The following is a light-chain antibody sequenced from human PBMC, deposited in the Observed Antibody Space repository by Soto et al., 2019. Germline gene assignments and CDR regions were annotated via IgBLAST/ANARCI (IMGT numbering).Light chain of an antibody. Sequence: EIVLTQSPGTLSLSPGERATLSCRATQRISTDSLAWYQHKPGQAPRLLSYATSTRATGITDRFSGSGFGTDFILNIRRLEHEDFTVYYCQRNSLGQGTRLEFK. V-gene: IGKV3-20*01. CDR3: QRNS. J-gene: IGKJ2*01. CDR2: ATS. CDR1: QRISTDS.